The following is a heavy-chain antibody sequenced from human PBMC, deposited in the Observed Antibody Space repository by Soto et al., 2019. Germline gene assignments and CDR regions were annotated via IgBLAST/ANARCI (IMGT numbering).Heavy chain of an antibody. CDR3: ARVLYYASGSYLPYAMDV. CDR1: GGSLKGYG. CDR2: VSPLFGAA. J-gene: IGHJ6*02. D-gene: IGHD3-10*01. Sequence: QVQLVQSGAEVRKPGSSVKGSCKASGGSLKGYGIGWVRQAPGQGLEWMGGVSPLFGAANYAQKFQARVTIIADASTSTVNMELSSLTSEDTALYYCARVLYYASGSYLPYAMDVWGQGTPVTVSS. V-gene: IGHV1-69*01.